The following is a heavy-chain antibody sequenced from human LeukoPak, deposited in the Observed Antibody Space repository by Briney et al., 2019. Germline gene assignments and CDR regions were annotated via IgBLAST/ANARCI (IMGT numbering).Heavy chain of an antibody. CDR2: ISYDGSNK. V-gene: IGHV3-30-3*01. J-gene: IGHJ3*02. CDR1: GFTFSSYA. CDR3: ARDSSTVVTQDALDI. D-gene: IGHD4-23*01. Sequence: GGSLRLSCAASGFTFSSYAMHWVRQAPGKGLEWVAVISYDGSNKYYADSVKGRFTISRDNSKNTLYLQMNSLRAEDTAVYYCARDSSTVVTQDALDIWGQGTMVTVSS.